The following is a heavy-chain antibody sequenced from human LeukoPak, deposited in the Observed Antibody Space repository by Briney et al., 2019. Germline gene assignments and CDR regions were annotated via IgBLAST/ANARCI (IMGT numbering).Heavy chain of an antibody. D-gene: IGHD6-13*01. Sequence: ASVKVSCKASGYTFTSYDISWVRQAPGQGLEWMGWISASNGNTNYAQILQGRVTLTTDTSTSTAYMELRSLTSDDTAMYYCARDGLSSSWYGYWGQGTLVTVSS. J-gene: IGHJ4*02. CDR3: ARDGLSSSWYGY. CDR2: ISASNGNT. V-gene: IGHV1-18*01. CDR1: GYTFTSYD.